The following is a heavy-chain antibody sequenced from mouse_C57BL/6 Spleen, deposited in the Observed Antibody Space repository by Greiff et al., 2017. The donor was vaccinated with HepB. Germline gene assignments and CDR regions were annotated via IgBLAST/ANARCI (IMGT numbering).Heavy chain of an antibody. CDR3: ARGATVVATRRPMDY. D-gene: IGHD1-1*01. CDR1: GYAFSSSW. V-gene: IGHV1-82*01. J-gene: IGHJ4*01. CDR2: IYPGDGDT. Sequence: VQLQQSGPELVKPGASVKISCKASGYAFSSSWMNWVKQRPGKGLEWIGRIYPGDGDTNYNGKFKGKATLTADKSSSTAYMQLSSLTSEDSAVYCCARGATVVATRRPMDYWGQGTSVTVSS.